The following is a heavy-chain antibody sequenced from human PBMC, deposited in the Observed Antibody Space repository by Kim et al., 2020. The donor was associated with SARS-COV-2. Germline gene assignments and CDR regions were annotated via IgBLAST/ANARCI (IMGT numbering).Heavy chain of an antibody. V-gene: IGHV4-34*01. D-gene: IGHD3-22*01. J-gene: IGHJ4*01. CDR1: GGSFSGYY. CDR2: INHSGST. CDR3: ARSGYYYDSSGYGKFDY. Sequence: SETLSLTCAVYGGSFSGYYWSWIRQPPGKGLEWIGEINHSGSTNYNPSLKSRVTISVDTSKNQFSLKLSSVTAADTAVYYCARSGYYYDSSGYGKFDYWG.